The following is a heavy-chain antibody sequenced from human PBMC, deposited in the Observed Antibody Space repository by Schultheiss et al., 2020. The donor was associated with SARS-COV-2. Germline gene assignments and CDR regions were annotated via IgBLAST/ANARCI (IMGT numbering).Heavy chain of an antibody. CDR2: IYSGGST. CDR1: GFTVSSNY. J-gene: IGHJ6*02. V-gene: IGHV3-53*04. Sequence: GESLKISCAASGFTVSSNYMSWVRQAPGKGLEWVSVIYSGGSTYYADSVKGRFTISRHNSKNTLYLQMNSLRAEDTAVYYCARDHPYYDFWSGYHYYYYYGMDVWGQGTTVTVSS. D-gene: IGHD3-3*01. CDR3: ARDHPYYDFWSGYHYYYYYGMDV.